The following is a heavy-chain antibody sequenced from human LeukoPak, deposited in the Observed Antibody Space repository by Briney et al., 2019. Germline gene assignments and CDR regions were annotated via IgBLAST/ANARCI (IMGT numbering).Heavy chain of an antibody. CDR3: ARHAEYNSGWHFYLDH. Sequence: PSETLSLTCTVSGVSTTNGIYYWAWIRQSPGKGLEWIGSVHNVGSTYYNLSLRSRVTMSIDTSKNQFSLRPNSVTAADTAVYYCARHAEYNSGWHFYLDHWGQGILVTVSS. V-gene: IGHV4-39*01. CDR1: GVSTTNGIYY. D-gene: IGHD6-19*01. J-gene: IGHJ4*02. CDR2: VHNVGST.